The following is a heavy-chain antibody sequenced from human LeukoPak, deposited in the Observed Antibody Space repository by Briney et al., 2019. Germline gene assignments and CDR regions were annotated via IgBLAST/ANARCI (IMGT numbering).Heavy chain of an antibody. CDR1: GFTFSSYG. CDR3: AKDRTMVRGVPPDAFDI. V-gene: IGHV3-30*18. Sequence: GRSLRLSCAASGFTFSSYGMHWVRQAPGKGLEWVAVISYDRSNKYYADSVKGRFTISRDNSKNTLYLQMNSLRAEDTAVYYCAKDRTMVRGVPPDAFDIWGQGTMVTVSS. CDR2: ISYDRSNK. D-gene: IGHD3-10*01. J-gene: IGHJ3*02.